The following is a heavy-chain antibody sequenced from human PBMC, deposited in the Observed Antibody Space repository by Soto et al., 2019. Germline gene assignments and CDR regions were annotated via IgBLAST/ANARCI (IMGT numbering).Heavy chain of an antibody. CDR3: ARWMRYGSDWYWDY. Sequence: QLQLQESGPGLVKPSETLSLTCTVSGGSMITYYWSWIRQSTGKGLECIGYVHHSGSCLYNPSLSNRATVSLDRSDNHFFLKLTSVTAAHTALFYFARWMRYGSDWYWDYWGQGMLVTVSS. CDR2: VHHSGSC. CDR1: GGSMITYY. D-gene: IGHD6-19*01. V-gene: IGHV4-59*01. J-gene: IGHJ4*02.